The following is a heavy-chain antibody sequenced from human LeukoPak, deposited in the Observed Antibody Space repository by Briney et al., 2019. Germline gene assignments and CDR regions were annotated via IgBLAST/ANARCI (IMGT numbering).Heavy chain of an antibody. J-gene: IGHJ6*02. CDR3: ARDFSSSWYIIYYYYGMDV. D-gene: IGHD6-13*01. V-gene: IGHV3-30-3*01. CDR1: GFTFSSYA. CDR2: ISYDGSNK. Sequence: GGSLRLSCAASGFTFSSYAMHWVRQAPGKGLEWVAVISYDGSNKYYADSVKGRFTISRDNSKNTLYLQMNSLRAEDTAVYYCARDFSSSWYIIYYYYGMDVWGQGTMVTVSS.